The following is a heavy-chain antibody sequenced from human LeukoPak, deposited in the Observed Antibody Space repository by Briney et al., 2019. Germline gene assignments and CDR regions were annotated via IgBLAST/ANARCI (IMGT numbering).Heavy chain of an antibody. CDR3: IRSSWYNDWFDP. V-gene: IGHV4-39*01. J-gene: IGHJ5*02. CDR1: GVSISSSNSY. D-gene: IGHD6-13*01. Sequence: SETLSLTCTVSGVSISSSNSYWGWIRQPPGKGLEWIGSIYYSGSAYYNPSLKSRVTISVDTSKNQFSLKLSSVTAADTAVYYCIRSSWYNDWFDPWGQGTLVTVSS. CDR2: IYYSGSA.